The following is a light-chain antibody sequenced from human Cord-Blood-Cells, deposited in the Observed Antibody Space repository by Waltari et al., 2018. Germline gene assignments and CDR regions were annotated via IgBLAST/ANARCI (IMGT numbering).Light chain of an antibody. CDR2: EGS. Sequence: QSALTQPASVSASPGQSLTISCTATSSDVGSYNLFSWYQQHPGKAPKLMIYEGSKRPSGVSNRFSGSKSGNTASLTISGLQAEDEADYYCCSYAGSSTWVFGGGTKLTVL. CDR3: CSYAGSSTWV. CDR1: SSDVGSYNL. V-gene: IGLV2-23*01. J-gene: IGLJ3*02.